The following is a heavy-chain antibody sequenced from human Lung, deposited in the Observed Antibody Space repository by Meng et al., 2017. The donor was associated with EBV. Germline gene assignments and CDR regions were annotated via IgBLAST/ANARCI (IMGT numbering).Heavy chain of an antibody. CDR1: GYTFTGYY. J-gene: IGHJ5*02. Sequence: QVQLVQSGAEVKKPGVSVKASCXASGYTFTGYYIHWVRQGPGQGLEWMGWNNPNTGGTKYAQKFQGWVTLTRDTSISTAYMELSRLRSDDTAVYYCARGRYELIWGLFDPWGQGTLVTVSS. CDR3: ARGRYELIWGLFDP. CDR2: NNPNTGGT. D-gene: IGHD1-1*01. V-gene: IGHV1-2*04.